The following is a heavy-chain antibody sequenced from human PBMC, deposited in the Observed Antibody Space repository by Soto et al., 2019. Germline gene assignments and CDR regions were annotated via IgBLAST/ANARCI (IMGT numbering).Heavy chain of an antibody. CDR2: IIPIFGTA. CDR3: ARGLYYDSSGYMYYFDY. V-gene: IGHV1-69*13. D-gene: IGHD3-22*01. Sequence: SVKVSCKASGGTFSSYAISWVRQAPGQGLEWMGGIIPIFGTANYAQKFQGRVTITADESTSTAYMELSSLRSEDTAVYYCARGLYYDSSGYMYYFDYWGQGTLVTVSS. J-gene: IGHJ4*02. CDR1: GGTFSSYA.